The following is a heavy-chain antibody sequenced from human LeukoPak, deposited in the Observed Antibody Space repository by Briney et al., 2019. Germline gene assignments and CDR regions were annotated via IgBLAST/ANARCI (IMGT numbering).Heavy chain of an antibody. D-gene: IGHD5-18*01. CDR3: ARGSSSYGYKLHGMDV. V-gene: IGHV4-31*03. Sequence: SQTLSLTCTVSGGSISSGGYYWSWIRQHPGKGLEWSGYIYYSGSTYYNPSLKSRVTISVCTAKNQSSLKMSSVTAADPAVYYCARGSSSYGYKLHGMDVWGQGTTVTVSS. CDR2: IYYSGST. CDR1: GGSISSGGYY. J-gene: IGHJ6*02.